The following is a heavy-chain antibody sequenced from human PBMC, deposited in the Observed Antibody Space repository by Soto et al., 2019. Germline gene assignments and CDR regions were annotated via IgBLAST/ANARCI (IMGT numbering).Heavy chain of an antibody. CDR3: AKDLPGIAAAGPDALDI. D-gene: IGHD6-13*01. CDR1: GFTFSSCA. CDR2: ISGSGGST. J-gene: IGHJ3*02. V-gene: IGHV3-23*01. Sequence: VGSLRLSCAASGFTFSSCAMSWGRQAPGKGLEWVSAISGSGGSTYYADSVKGRFTISRDNSKNTLYLQMNSLRAEDTAVYYCAKDLPGIAAAGPDALDIWGQGTMVTLSS.